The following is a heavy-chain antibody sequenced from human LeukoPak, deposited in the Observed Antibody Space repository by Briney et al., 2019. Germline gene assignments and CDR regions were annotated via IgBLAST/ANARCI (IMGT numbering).Heavy chain of an antibody. J-gene: IGHJ4*02. D-gene: IGHD1-26*01. CDR1: GGSISSSTYY. Sequence: SETLSLTCTVSGGSISSSTYYWGWLRQPPGKGLEWIGSIFYSGRTYYNPSLKSRVTMSVDTSKNQFSLRLSSVNAADTAVYYCARERATALIFDYWGQGTLVTVSS. V-gene: IGHV4-39*07. CDR3: ARERATALIFDY. CDR2: IFYSGRT.